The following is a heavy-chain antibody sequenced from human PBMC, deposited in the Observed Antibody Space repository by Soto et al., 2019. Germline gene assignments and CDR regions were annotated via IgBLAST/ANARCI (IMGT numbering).Heavy chain of an antibody. V-gene: IGHV3-9*01. J-gene: IGHJ5*02. D-gene: IGHD6-6*01. CDR3: VKASTYSSSQGWFDP. CDR2: ISWNSGNI. CDR1: GFSFDGYA. Sequence: PGGSLRLSCAASGFSFDGYAMNWVRQPPGKGLEWVSGISWNSGNIDYADSVKGRFTISRDNAKNSLYLQMNSLRAEDTALYYCVKASTYSSSQGWFDPWGQGTIVTVSS.